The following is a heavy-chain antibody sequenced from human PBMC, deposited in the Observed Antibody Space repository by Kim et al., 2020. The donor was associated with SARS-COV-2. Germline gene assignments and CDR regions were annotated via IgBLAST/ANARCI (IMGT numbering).Heavy chain of an antibody. CDR3: TRVGDYAAKD. CDR1: GFTVSSNY. J-gene: IGHJ4*02. CDR2: IYSGGST. V-gene: IGHV3-53*01. D-gene: IGHD4-17*01. Sequence: GGSLRLSCAASGFTVSSNYMSWVRQAPGKGLEWVSLIYSGGSTFYVDSVKGRFTISRDNFKNALYLQMNSLRAEDTAVYYCTRVGDYAAKDWGQGTLVTVSS.